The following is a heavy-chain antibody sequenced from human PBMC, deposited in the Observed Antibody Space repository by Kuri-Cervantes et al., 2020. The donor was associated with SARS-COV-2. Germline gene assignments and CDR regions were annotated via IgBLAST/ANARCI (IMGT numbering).Heavy chain of an antibody. Sequence: GGSLRLSCEGVGYSFSTYWIAWVRQMPGKGLEWMGIIYPGDSDTTYSPSFQGQVTIATDSTINTAYLQWSSLKGSDTAIYYCARAPSATLTPYRFDHWGQGTLVTVSS. V-gene: IGHV5-51*01. CDR2: IYPGDSDT. CDR1: GYSFSTYW. D-gene: IGHD3-9*01. J-gene: IGHJ4*02. CDR3: ARAPSATLTPYRFDH.